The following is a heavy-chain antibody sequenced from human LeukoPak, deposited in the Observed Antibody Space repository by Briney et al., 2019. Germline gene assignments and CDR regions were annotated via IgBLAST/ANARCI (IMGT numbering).Heavy chain of an antibody. V-gene: IGHV3-21*01. D-gene: IGHD3-3*01. CDR3: ARDLRITIFGVIIHDDY. J-gene: IGHJ4*02. Sequence: GGSLRLSCAASGFTFSSYSMNWVRQAPGKGLEWVSSISSSSSYIYYADSVKGRFTISRDNAKNSLYLQMNSLRAEDTAVYYCARDLRITIFGVIIHDDYWGQGTLVTVSS. CDR1: GFTFSSYS. CDR2: ISSSSSYI.